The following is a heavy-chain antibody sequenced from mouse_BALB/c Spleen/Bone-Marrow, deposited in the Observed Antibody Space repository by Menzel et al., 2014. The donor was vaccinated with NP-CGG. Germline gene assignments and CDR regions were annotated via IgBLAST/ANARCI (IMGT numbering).Heavy chain of an antibody. D-gene: IGHD2-1*01. CDR2: IDPENGDT. J-gene: IGHJ4*01. V-gene: IGHV14-4*02. Sequence: EVQLQQSGAELVRSGASVKLSCTASGFNIKDYYMHWVKQRPAQGLEWIGWIDPENGDTEYAPKFQDKATMTADTSSNTAYLQLSSLTSEDTAVYYCNGNYYAMDYWGQGTSVTVSS. CDR3: NGNYYAMDY. CDR1: GFNIKDYY.